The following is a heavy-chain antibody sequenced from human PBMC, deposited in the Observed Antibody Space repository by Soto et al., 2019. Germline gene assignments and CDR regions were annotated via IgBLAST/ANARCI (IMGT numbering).Heavy chain of an antibody. Sequence: PSETLSLTCTVSGGSISSYYWSWIRQPPGKXLEWIGYIYYSGSTNYNPSLKSRVTISVDTSKNQFSLKLSSVTAADTAVYYCARGRGYSYGRNYYYYYYGMDVWGQGTTVTVSS. D-gene: IGHD5-18*01. J-gene: IGHJ6*02. CDR2: IYYSGST. CDR1: GGSISSYY. CDR3: ARGRGYSYGRNYYYYYYGMDV. V-gene: IGHV4-59*01.